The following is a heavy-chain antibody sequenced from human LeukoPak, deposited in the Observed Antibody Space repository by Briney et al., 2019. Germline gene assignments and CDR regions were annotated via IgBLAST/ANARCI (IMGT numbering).Heavy chain of an antibody. V-gene: IGHV1-69*06. CDR1: GYTFTSYG. Sequence: GASVKVSCKASGYTFTSYGISWVRQAPGQGLEWMGGIISIFGTANYAQKFQGRVTITADKSTSTAYMELSSLRSEDTAVYYCARDGRITMVRGVIITQDYYFDYWGQGTLVTVSS. CDR2: IISIFGTA. J-gene: IGHJ4*02. D-gene: IGHD3-10*01. CDR3: ARDGRITMVRGVIITQDYYFDY.